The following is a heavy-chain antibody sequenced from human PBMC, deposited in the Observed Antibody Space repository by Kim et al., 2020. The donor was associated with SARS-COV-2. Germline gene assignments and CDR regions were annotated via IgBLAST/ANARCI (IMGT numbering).Heavy chain of an antibody. CDR3: ARAIPGIAAAARWFDP. CDR2: IYYSGST. J-gene: IGHJ5*02. CDR1: GGSISSYY. D-gene: IGHD6-13*01. V-gene: IGHV4-59*01. Sequence: SETLSLTCTVSGGSISSYYWSWIRQPPGKGLEWIGYIYYSGSTNYNPSLKSRVTISVDTSKNQFSLKLSSVTAADTAVYYCARAIPGIAAAARWFDPGGQGTLVTVS.